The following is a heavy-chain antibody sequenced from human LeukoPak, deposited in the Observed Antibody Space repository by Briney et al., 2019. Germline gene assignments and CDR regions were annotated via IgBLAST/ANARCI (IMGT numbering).Heavy chain of an antibody. Sequence: SETLSLTCTVSGGSISSGSYYWSWIRQPAGKGLEWIGHIYTSGTTNYNPSLKSRVTILVDRSNNQFSLNLNSVTAADTAVYYCARNPAAGTRDWFDPWGQGTLVTVSS. CDR1: GGSISSGSYY. J-gene: IGHJ5*02. D-gene: IGHD6-13*01. CDR2: IYTSGTT. V-gene: IGHV4-61*09. CDR3: ARNPAAGTRDWFDP.